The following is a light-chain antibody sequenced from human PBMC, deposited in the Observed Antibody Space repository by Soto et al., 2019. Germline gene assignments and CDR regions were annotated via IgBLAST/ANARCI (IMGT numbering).Light chain of an antibody. CDR3: QQHYGTPRT. CDR2: WAS. CDR1: QSVLYSPNNEHY. Sequence: IVMTQSPDSLALSLGDRATINCKSIQSVLYSPNNEHYLAWYQQKPGQPPKMLVYWASTRESGVHDRFSGSGYGKDLNLNISRLQAEDVAVYYCQQHYGTPRTFGQGTQVDIK. V-gene: IGKV4-1*01. J-gene: IGKJ1*01.